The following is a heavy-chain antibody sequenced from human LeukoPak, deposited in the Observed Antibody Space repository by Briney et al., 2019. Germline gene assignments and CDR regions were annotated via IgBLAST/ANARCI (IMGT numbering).Heavy chain of an antibody. J-gene: IGHJ5*02. Sequence: SETLSLTCAVSGGSISSGGYSWSWIRQPPGKGLEWIGYIYHSGSTYYNPSLKSRVTISVDRSKNQFSLKLSSVTAANTAVYYCARERRVGDCSSTSRYDWFDPWGQGTLVTVSS. CDR1: GGSISSGGYS. V-gene: IGHV4-30-2*01. CDR3: ARERRVGDCSSTSRYDWFDP. CDR2: IYHSGST. D-gene: IGHD2-2*01.